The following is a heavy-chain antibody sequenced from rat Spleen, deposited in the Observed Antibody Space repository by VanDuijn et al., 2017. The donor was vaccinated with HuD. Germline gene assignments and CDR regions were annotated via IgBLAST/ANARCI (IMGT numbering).Heavy chain of an antibody. J-gene: IGHJ2*01. V-gene: IGHV2-19*01. Sequence: VQLKESGPGLVQPSQTLSLTCTVSGFSLTDYSVYWVRQPPGKGLEWMGRIQSGGSTDYNSALKSRLSISRDTSKSQVFLKMNSLQTEDTAMYFCARSGRDWGQGVMVTVSS. CDR3: ARSGRD. CDR1: GFSLTDYS. D-gene: IGHD4-3*01. CDR2: IQSGGST.